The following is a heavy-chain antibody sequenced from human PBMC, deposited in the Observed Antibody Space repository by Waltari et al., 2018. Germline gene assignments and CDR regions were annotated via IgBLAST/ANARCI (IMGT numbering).Heavy chain of an antibody. J-gene: IGHJ5*02. V-gene: IGHV4-34*01. CDR1: GGPFSGYY. D-gene: IGHD3-10*01. Sequence: QVQLQQGGAGLLKPSETLSLTCPVYGGPFSGYYWSWIRQPPGKGLEWIGEINHSGSTNYNPSLKSRVTISVDTSKNQFSLKLSSVTAADTAVYYCARKITMVRGGYNWFDPWGQGTLVTVSS. CDR2: INHSGST. CDR3: ARKITMVRGGYNWFDP.